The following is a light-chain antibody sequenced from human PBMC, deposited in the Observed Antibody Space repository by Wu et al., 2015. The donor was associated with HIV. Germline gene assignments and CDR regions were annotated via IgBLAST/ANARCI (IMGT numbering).Light chain of an antibody. V-gene: IGKV3-20*01. CDR3: QQYGSSPPT. CDR2: GAS. J-gene: IGKJ3*01. CDR1: QSLNTNY. Sequence: EIVLTQSPGTLSLSPGERATLSCRASQSLNTNYFAWYQQKPGQAPRLLIFGASSRATGIPDRFSGSGSGTDFTLTISRLEPEDFAVYYCQQYGSSPPTFGPGTKVDIK.